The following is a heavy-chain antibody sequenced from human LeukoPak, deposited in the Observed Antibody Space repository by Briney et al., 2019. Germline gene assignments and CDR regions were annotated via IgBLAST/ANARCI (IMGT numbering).Heavy chain of an antibody. Sequence: GGSLRLSCAASGFTFSSYWMSWVRQAPGKGLEWVANIKEDVSKTYYVDSVKGRFTISRDNAKKSLFLQMNSLRAEDTAVYYCARDASLYCAGDTCYWAFDRWGQGTLVTVS. CDR3: ARDASLYCAGDTCYWAFDR. J-gene: IGHJ5*02. CDR1: GFTFSSYW. CDR2: IKEDVSKT. V-gene: IGHV3-7*01. D-gene: IGHD2-21*02.